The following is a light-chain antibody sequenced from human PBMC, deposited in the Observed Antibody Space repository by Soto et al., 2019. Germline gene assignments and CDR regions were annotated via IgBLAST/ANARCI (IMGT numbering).Light chain of an antibody. CDR1: QSVSSN. V-gene: IGKV3D-15*01. CDR2: ATS. Sequence: EIVMTQSPATLSVSPWERATLSCRASQSVSSNLAWYQQKPGQAPRLLISATSTRATGIPARFSGSGSGTEFTLTVSSLQSEDFALYFCHQYDHWPLTFGGGTKVDIK. CDR3: HQYDHWPLT. J-gene: IGKJ4*01.